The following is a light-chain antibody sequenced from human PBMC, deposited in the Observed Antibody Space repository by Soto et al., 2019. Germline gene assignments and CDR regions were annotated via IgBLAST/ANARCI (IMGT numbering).Light chain of an antibody. CDR2: EGT. Sequence: QSVLTQPASVSGSPGQSITISCTGTSSDVGSYNFVSWYQQYPGKVPKLMIFEGTKRSSGVSNHFSGSKSGNTASLTISGLQAEDEDDYYCLSYAGRTYVFGTGTKVTVL. CDR3: LSYAGRTYV. V-gene: IGLV2-23*01. J-gene: IGLJ1*01. CDR1: SSDVGSYNF.